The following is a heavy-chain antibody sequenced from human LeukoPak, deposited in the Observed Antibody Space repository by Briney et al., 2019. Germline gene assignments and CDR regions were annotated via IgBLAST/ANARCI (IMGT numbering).Heavy chain of an antibody. CDR2: IYHTGNT. CDR3: ARAGGSSSPYYYYYMDV. V-gene: IGHV4-38-2*01. J-gene: IGHJ6*03. D-gene: IGHD6-6*01. CDR1: GYSISSGYY. Sequence: SETLSLTCAVAGYSISSGYYWAWIRQPPGRGLEWIANIYHTGNTYYNPSLNSRVTMSVDTSKNHFSLRLGSVTAADTAVYYCARAGGSSSPYYYYYMDVWGKGTTVTVSS.